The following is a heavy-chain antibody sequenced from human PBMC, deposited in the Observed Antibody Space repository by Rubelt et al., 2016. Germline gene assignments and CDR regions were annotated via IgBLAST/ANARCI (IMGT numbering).Heavy chain of an antibody. CDR3: ARHLEMATPTPYDAFDI. D-gene: IGHD5-24*01. J-gene: IGHJ3*02. CDR1: GGSISSSSYY. CDR2: IYYRGST. Sequence: QLQLQESGPGLVKPSETLSLTCTVSGGSISSSSYYWGWIRQPPGKGLEWIGSIYYRGSTYYNPSLKSRVTIFVDTVKNQFSLKLSSVTAADTAVDYCARHLEMATPTPYDAFDIWGQGTMVTVSS. V-gene: IGHV4-39*01.